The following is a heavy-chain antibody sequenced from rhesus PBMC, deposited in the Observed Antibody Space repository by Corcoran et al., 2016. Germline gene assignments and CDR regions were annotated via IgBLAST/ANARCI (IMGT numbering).Heavy chain of an antibody. CDR1: GYSISSGYG. CDR2: SGGSRGST. CDR3: ARGGGSYYYHGLDS. V-gene: IGHV4-127*01. D-gene: IGHD3-16*01. Sequence: QVQLQESGPGLVKPSETLSLTCAVSGYSISSGYGWSWIRQPPGKGLGWIGYSGGSRGSTTYNPSLKSRDTISKNTSKNQFSLKLSSVTAADTAVYYCARGGGSYYYHGLDSWGQGVVVTVSS. J-gene: IGHJ6*01.